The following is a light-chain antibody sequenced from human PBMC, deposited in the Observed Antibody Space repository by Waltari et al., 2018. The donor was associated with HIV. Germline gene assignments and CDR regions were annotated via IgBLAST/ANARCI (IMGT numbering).Light chain of an antibody. V-gene: IGLV1-44*01. CDR1: TSNIGRNA. J-gene: IGLJ2*01. CDR2: SNN. CDR3: AAWDDSLNGNVI. Sequence: QSVLTQPPSTSGTPGQRVTISFSGSTSNIGRNAVNWYQQLPGTAPKLVIYSNNQRPPGVPDRFTGSKSGTSASLAISGLQSEDEADYYCAAWDDSLNGNVIFGGGTKLTVL.